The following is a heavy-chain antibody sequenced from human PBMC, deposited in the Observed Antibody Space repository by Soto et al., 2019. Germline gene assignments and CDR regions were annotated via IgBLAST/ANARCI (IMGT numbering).Heavy chain of an antibody. CDR1: GFTFSSYS. V-gene: IGHV3-21*01. CDR3: ARVLGVVAATAHY. Sequence: GGSLRLSCAASGFTFSSYSMNWVRQAPGKGLEWVSSISSSSSYIYYADSVKGRFTISRDNAKNSLYLQMNSLRAEDTAVYYCARVLGVVAATAHYWGRGTLVTVSS. D-gene: IGHD2-15*01. J-gene: IGHJ4*02. CDR2: ISSSSSYI.